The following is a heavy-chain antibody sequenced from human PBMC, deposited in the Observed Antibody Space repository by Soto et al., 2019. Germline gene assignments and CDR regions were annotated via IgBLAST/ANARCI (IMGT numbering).Heavy chain of an antibody. CDR3: ARGIAYSGYDSNWFDP. D-gene: IGHD5-12*01. J-gene: IGHJ5*02. Sequence: SETLSLTCTVSGGSVSSYYWSWIRQPAGKGLEWIGRFYTSGNTNYNPSLKSRVTMSLDTSKNQFSLKLSSVTAAETAVYYCARGIAYSGYDSNWFDPWGQGTLVTVSS. V-gene: IGHV4-4*07. CDR1: GGSVSSYY. CDR2: FYTSGNT.